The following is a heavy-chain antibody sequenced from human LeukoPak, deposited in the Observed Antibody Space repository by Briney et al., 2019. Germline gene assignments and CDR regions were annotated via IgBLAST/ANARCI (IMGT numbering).Heavy chain of an antibody. Sequence: PSETLSLTCAVYGGSFSGYYWSWIRQPPGKGLEWMGEINHSGSTNYNPSLKSRVTISVDTSKNQFSLKLSSVTAADTAVYYCARRPGCSGGSCYYMWFDPWGQGTLVTVSS. V-gene: IGHV4-34*01. CDR3: ARRPGCSGGSCYYMWFDP. D-gene: IGHD2-15*01. CDR1: GGSFSGYY. CDR2: INHSGST. J-gene: IGHJ5*02.